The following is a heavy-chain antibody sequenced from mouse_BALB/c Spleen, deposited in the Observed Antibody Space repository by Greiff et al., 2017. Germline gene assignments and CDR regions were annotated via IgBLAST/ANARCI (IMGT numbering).Heavy chain of an antibody. CDR1: GFSLTSYG. Sequence: VKLVESGPGLVAPSQSLSITCTVSGFSLTSYGVHWVRQPPGKGLEWLGVIWAGGSTNYNSALMSRLSISKDNSKSQVFLKMNSLQTDDTAMYYCARPFITTATWSWLAYWGQGTLVTVSA. CDR3: ARPFITTATWSWLAY. V-gene: IGHV2-9*02. J-gene: IGHJ3*01. CDR2: IWAGGST. D-gene: IGHD1-2*01.